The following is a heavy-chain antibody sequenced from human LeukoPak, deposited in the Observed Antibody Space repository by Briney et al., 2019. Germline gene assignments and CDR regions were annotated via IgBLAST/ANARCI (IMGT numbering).Heavy chain of an antibody. V-gene: IGHV3-7*04. CDR3: VRGSGWLFDS. J-gene: IGHJ5*01. Sequence: PGESLRLSCAASDFTFSDFWMAWVRQAPGKGLEWVAIIKQDGSETHYVASVRGRFSISRDNAKNSLYLQINRLRGEETAIYYCVRGSGWLFDSWGQGTLVIVSS. CDR1: DFTFSDFW. D-gene: IGHD6-19*01. CDR2: IKQDGSET.